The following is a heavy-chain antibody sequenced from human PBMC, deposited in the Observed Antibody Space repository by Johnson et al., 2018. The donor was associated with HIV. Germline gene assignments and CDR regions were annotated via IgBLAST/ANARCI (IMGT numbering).Heavy chain of an antibody. J-gene: IGHJ3*02. V-gene: IGHV3-30-3*01. CDR3: ARVRWVSKWLAYDAFDI. D-gene: IGHD3-22*01. Sequence: QVQLVESGGGVVQPGRSLRLSCAASGFTFSSYAMHWVRQAPGKGLELVAVISYDGSNKYYADSVKGRFTISRDNYKNTLYLQMNSLRAEDTGVYYCARVRWVSKWLAYDAFDIWGQGTMVTVSS. CDR2: ISYDGSNK. CDR1: GFTFSSYA.